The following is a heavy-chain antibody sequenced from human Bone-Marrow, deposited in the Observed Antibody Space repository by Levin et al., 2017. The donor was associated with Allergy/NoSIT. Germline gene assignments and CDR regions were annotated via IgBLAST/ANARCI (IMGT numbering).Heavy chain of an antibody. V-gene: IGHV5-51*01. CDR3: ARSPYGSGSSGFDS. Sequence: GESLKISCMGSGYSFLNHWIGWVRQRPGKGLEWMGIIYPGDSETRYNPSFRGQVTLSADNSITTAYMQWTSLGASDTAMYYCARSPYGSGSSGFDSWGQGTLVTVTS. J-gene: IGHJ4*02. CDR1: GYSFLNHW. D-gene: IGHD3-10*01. CDR2: IYPGDSET.